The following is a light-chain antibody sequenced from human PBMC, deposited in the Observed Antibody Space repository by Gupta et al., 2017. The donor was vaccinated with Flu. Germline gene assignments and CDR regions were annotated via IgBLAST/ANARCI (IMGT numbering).Light chain of an antibody. CDR3: QQHDGSRPYT. CDR1: QSVSSSN. Sequence: EIVLTQSPVTLSLSTGERATLSCRTSQSVSSSNLAWYQQKPGQAPRLLIYDASSRATGTPDTFSGSGSGTDFTLTIIRLEPEDVAVYYCQQHDGSRPYTFGQGTKLEIK. J-gene: IGKJ2*01. V-gene: IGKV3-20*01. CDR2: DAS.